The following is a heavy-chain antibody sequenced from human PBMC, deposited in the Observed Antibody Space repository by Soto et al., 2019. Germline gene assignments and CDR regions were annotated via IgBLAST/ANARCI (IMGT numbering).Heavy chain of an antibody. J-gene: IGHJ6*02. CDR1: GFTFSSHS. CDR2: ISNRSRYI. D-gene: IGHD2-15*01. CDR3: ARDCSGGSCYPGMDV. V-gene: IGHV3-21*01. Sequence: GGSLRLSCAASGFTFSSHSMNWVRQAPGKGLEWVSSISNRSRYIYYADSVKGRFIISRDNAKNSLYLQMNSLRAEDTAVYFCARDCSGGSCYPGMDVWGQGTTVTVSS.